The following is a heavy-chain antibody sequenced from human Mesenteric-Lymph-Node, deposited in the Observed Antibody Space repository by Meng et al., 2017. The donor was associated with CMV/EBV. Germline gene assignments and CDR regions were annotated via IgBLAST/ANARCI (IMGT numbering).Heavy chain of an antibody. V-gene: IGHV3-11*04. Sequence: GGSLRLSCAASGFTFSDYYMSWIRQAPGKGLEWVSYISSRNSHIFYADSVKGRFTISRDNDKNSLYLQMNSLRAEDTAVYYCARAAPYYDFWSGYYALWGQGTLVTVSS. D-gene: IGHD3-3*01. J-gene: IGHJ4*02. CDR1: GFTFSDYY. CDR2: ISSRNSHI. CDR3: ARAAPYYDFWSGYYAL.